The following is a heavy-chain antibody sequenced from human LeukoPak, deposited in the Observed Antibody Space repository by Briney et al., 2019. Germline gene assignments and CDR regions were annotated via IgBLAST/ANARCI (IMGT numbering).Heavy chain of an antibody. CDR3: ARDFSAWDAFDI. J-gene: IGHJ3*02. V-gene: IGHV1-2*02. CDR2: INPNSGGT. CDR1: GYTFTDYY. Sequence: ASVKVSCKASGYTFTDYYMHWVRQAPGQGLEWVGWINPNSGGTNYAQKFQGRVTMTRDTSISTAYMELSRLGSDVTAVYDCARDFSAWDAFDIWGQGTMVTVSS.